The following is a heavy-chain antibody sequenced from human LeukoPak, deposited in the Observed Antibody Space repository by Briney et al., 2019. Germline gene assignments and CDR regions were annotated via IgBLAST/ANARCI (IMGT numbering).Heavy chain of an antibody. D-gene: IGHD5-24*01. CDR1: GGSISSSSYY. CDR2: IYTSGST. V-gene: IGHV4-61*02. Sequence: SETLSLTCTVSGGSISSSSYYWSWIRQPAGKGLEWIGRIYTSGSTNYNPSLKSRVTMSVDTSKNQFSLKLTSVTAADTAVYYCARAVGTDGYNLWVYWGQGTLVTVSS. CDR3: ARAVGTDGYNLWVY. J-gene: IGHJ4*02.